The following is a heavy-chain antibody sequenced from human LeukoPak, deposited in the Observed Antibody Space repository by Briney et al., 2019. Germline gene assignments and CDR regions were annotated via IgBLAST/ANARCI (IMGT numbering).Heavy chain of an antibody. J-gene: IGHJ5*02. CDR1: GFTFSSYG. CDR2: IRYDGSNK. Sequence: GGSLRLSCAASGFTFSSYGMHWVRQAPGKGLEWVAFIRYDGSNKYYADSMKGRFTISRDNSKNTLYLQMNSLRAEDTVVYYCAKDYYDSSGYPSSCWFDPWGQGTLVTVSS. CDR3: AKDYYDSSGYPSSCWFDP. V-gene: IGHV3-30*02. D-gene: IGHD3-22*01.